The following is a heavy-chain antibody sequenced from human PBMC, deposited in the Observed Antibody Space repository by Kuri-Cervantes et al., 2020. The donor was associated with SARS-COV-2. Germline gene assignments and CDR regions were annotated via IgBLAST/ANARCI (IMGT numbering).Heavy chain of an antibody. Sequence: GESLKISCAASGFTFSSYSMNWVRQAPGKGLEWVSYISSSSSTIYYADSVKGRFTISRDNAKNSLYVQMNSLRAEDTAVYYCARRGGYLPPDAFDIWGQGTRVTV. CDR3: ARRGGYLPPDAFDI. D-gene: IGHD3-16*02. V-gene: IGHV3-48*01. J-gene: IGHJ3*02. CDR2: ISSSSSTI. CDR1: GFTFSSYS.